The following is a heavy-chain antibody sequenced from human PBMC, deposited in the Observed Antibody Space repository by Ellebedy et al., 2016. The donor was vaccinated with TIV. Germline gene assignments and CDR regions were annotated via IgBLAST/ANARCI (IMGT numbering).Heavy chain of an antibody. CDR2: IKQDGSEK. CDR1: GFTFSNYW. J-gene: IGHJ4*02. CDR3: AKDIGQQVVPASGCVY. Sequence: GGSLRLXXAASGFTFSNYWMSWVRQAPGKGLEWVANIKQDGSEKYYVDSVKGRFTISRDNAKNSLYLQMDSLRAEDTALYYCAKDIGQQVVPASGCVYWGQGTLVTVSS. V-gene: IGHV3-7*03. D-gene: IGHD6-6*01.